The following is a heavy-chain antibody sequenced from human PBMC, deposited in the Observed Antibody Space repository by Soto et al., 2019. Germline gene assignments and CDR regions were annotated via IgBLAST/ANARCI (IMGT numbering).Heavy chain of an antibody. CDR2: IYYSGST. CDR1: GGSISSSSYY. CDR3: ARHVKRVGVRSFDY. D-gene: IGHD3-16*01. J-gene: IGHJ4*02. Sequence: PSETLSLTCTVSGGSISSSSYYWGWIRQPPGKGLEWIGSIYYSGSTYYNPSLKSRVTISVDTSKNQFSLKLSSVTAADTAVYYCARHVKRVGVRSFDYWGQRTLVTVSS. V-gene: IGHV4-39*01.